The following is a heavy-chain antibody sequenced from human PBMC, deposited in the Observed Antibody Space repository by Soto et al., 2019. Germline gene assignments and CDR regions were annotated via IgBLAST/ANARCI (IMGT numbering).Heavy chain of an antibody. Sequence: GVSLRLSCAASGFTFSDYYMSWIRQAPGKGLEWVSYISSSGSTIYYADSVKGRFTISRDNAKNSLYLQMNSLRAEDTAVYYCSRDKHLAIVAKIFYYYSMDVWGQGTMVTSSS. J-gene: IGHJ6*02. D-gene: IGHD5-12*01. CDR2: ISSSGSTI. V-gene: IGHV3-11*01. CDR1: GFTFSDYY. CDR3: SRDKHLAIVAKIFYYYSMDV.